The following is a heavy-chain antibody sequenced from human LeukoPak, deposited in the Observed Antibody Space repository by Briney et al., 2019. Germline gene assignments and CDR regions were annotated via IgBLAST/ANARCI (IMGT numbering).Heavy chain of an antibody. D-gene: IGHD3-16*02. V-gene: IGHV3-13*01. J-gene: IGHJ6*02. Sequence: GGSLRLSCAASGFTVSEYDMHWVRQATGKGLEWVSAIGIVGDTYYVGSVKGRFTMSRDNASNKVHLQMNSLRDGDTGFYYCLRDYHGMDVWGQGTAVIVSS. CDR2: IGIVGDT. CDR1: GFTVSEYD. CDR3: LRDYHGMDV.